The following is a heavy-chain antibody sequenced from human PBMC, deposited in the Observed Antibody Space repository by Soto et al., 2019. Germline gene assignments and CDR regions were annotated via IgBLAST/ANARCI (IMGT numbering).Heavy chain of an antibody. J-gene: IGHJ4*02. CDR2: ISYDGSNK. D-gene: IGHD2-2*01. Sequence: LRLSCAASGFTFSSYAMHWVRQAPGKGLEWVAVISYDGSNKYYADSVKGRFTISRDNSKNTLYLQMNSLRAEDTAVYYCARAFGGSTSPYWGQGTLVTVSS. V-gene: IGHV3-30-3*01. CDR1: GFTFSSYA. CDR3: ARAFGGSTSPY.